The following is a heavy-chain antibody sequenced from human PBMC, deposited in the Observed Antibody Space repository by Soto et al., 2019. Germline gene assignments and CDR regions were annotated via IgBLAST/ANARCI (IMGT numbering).Heavy chain of an antibody. CDR1: GCSFRDTIYH. CDR2: IHYSGST. Sequence: PWETLSLSCTASGCSFRDTIYHWGWHRQAPGKGLEWIGRIHYSGSTHYNPSLKTRVTITVDPSKSQFSLNLTSVTPADTSVYYCARHMRAVAAPLAYWGQGTVVTSPQ. V-gene: IGHV4-39*01. J-gene: IGHJ4*02. CDR3: ARHMRAVAAPLAY. D-gene: IGHD6-19*01.